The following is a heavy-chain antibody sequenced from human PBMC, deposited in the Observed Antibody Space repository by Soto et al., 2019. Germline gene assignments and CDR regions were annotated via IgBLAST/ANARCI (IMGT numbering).Heavy chain of an antibody. CDR2: INQEGTEK. CDR1: GFTFSSFP. J-gene: IGHJ6*02. D-gene: IGHD2-2*01. V-gene: IGHV3-7*01. CDR3: ARYHNMDV. Sequence: EVQLVESGGDLVQPGGTLRLSCAASGFTFSSFPMNWVRLAPGRGLEWVASINQEGTEKYYVDSVKGRFTIARDNAKNSLYLQMNSLRVEDTAAYYCARYHNMDVWGQGTTVAVSS.